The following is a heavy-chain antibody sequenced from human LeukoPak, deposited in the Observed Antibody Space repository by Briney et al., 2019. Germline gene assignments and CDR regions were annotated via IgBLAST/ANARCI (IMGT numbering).Heavy chain of an antibody. CDR1: GGTFISYA. CDR3: AREALLRGYYFDY. V-gene: IGHV1-69*01. D-gene: IGHD1-26*01. CDR2: IIPIFGTA. Sequence: ASVKVSCKASGGTFISYAISWVRQAPGQGLEWMGGIIPIFGTANYAQKFQGRVTITADESTSTAYMELSSLRSEDTAVYYCAREALLRGYYFDYWGQGTPVTVSS. J-gene: IGHJ4*02.